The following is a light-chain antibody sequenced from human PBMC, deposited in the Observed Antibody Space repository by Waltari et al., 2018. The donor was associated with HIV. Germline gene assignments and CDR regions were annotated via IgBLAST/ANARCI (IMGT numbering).Light chain of an antibody. Sequence: NFMLTQPHSVSESTGKTVIISCTGSSGNIAGNYMQWFQQLPGSAPTTVIYENNQRPSGVPVRFSGSIDTSSNSAFLTISGLKTDDEADYYCQSYDSNNQWVIGGGTKLTVL. J-gene: IGLJ3*02. CDR2: ENN. V-gene: IGLV6-57*02. CDR1: SGNIAGNY. CDR3: QSYDSNNQWV.